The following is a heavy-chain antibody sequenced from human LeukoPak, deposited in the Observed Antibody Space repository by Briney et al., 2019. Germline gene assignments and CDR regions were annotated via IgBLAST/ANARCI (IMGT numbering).Heavy chain of an antibody. CDR2: ISSSSSYI. V-gene: IGHV3-21*01. Sequence: GSLRLSCAASGFTFSSYSMNWVRQAPGKGLEWVSSISSSSSYIYYADSVKGRFTISRDNAKNSLYLQMNSLRAEDTAVYYCAREVRRMTGGGYFDYWGQGTLVTVSS. CDR3: AREVRRMTGGGYFDY. CDR1: GFTFSSYS. D-gene: IGHD3-16*01. J-gene: IGHJ4*02.